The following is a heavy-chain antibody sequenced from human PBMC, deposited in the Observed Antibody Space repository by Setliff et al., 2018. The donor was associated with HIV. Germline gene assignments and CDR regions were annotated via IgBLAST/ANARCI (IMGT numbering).Heavy chain of an antibody. CDR1: EFTFNTYS. CDR2: ISSTSTNV. Sequence: KPGGSLRLSCAASEFTFNTYSMNWVRLAPGKGLEWVSAISSTSTNVFHADSVKGRFTISRDNARNSLYLQMNSLRAEDTAVYFCARTLQDGITMSLPGAFDLWGQGTMVTVSS. V-gene: IGHV3-21*01. J-gene: IGHJ3*01. CDR3: ARTLQDGITMSLPGAFDL. D-gene: IGHD3-10*02.